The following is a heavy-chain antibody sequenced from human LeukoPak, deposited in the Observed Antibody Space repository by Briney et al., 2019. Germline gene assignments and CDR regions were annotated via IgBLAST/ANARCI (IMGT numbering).Heavy chain of an antibody. V-gene: IGHV4-34*01. J-gene: IGHJ4*02. CDR1: GESFSGHY. D-gene: IGHD3-10*01. CDR2: INHSGST. CDR3: ARARGAPFDY. Sequence: PSETLSLTCAVYGESFSGHYWSWIRQPPGKGLEWIGEINHSGSTNYNPSLKSRVTISVDTSKNQFSLKLSSVTAADTAVYYCARARGAPFDYWGQRSLVTVSS.